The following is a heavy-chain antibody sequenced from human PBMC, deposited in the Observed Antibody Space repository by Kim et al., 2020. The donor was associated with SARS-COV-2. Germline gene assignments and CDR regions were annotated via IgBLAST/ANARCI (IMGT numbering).Heavy chain of an antibody. Sequence: SETLSLTCTVSGGSISSGGYYWSWIRQHPGKGLEWIGYIYYSGSTYYNPSLKSRVTISVDTSKNQFSLKLSSVTAADTAVYYCLHFNVEPSSGYSNAFDIWGQGTMVTVSS. J-gene: IGHJ3*02. CDR1: GGSISSGGYY. CDR3: LHFNVEPSSGYSNAFDI. V-gene: IGHV4-31*03. D-gene: IGHD3-22*01. CDR2: IYYSGST.